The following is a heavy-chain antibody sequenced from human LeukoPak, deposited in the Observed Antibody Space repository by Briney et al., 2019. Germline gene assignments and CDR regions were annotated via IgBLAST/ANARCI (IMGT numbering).Heavy chain of an antibody. J-gene: IGHJ4*02. D-gene: IGHD3-9*01. CDR2: IYSGGST. CDR1: GFTVSSNY. V-gene: IGHV3-53*01. Sequence: GGSLRLSCAASGFTVSSNYMSWVRQAPGKGLEWVSIIYSGGSTYYADSVKGRFTISRDNSKNTLYLQMNSLRAEDTAVYYCARVRYFDWFHRYFDYWGQGTLVTVSS. CDR3: ARVRYFDWFHRYFDY.